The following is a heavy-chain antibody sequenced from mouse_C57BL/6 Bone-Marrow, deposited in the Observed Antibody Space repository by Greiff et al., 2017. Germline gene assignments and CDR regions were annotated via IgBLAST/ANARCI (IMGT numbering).Heavy chain of an antibody. J-gene: IGHJ1*03. V-gene: IGHV1-15*01. CDR1: GYTFTDYE. D-gene: IGHD1-1*01. Sequence: QVQLQQSGAELVRPGASVTLSCKASGYTFTDYEMHWVKQTPVHGLEWIGAIDPETGGTAYNQKFKGKAILTADKSSSTAYMELRSLTSEDSAVYYCTRRDYGSRHWYFDVWGTGTTVTVSS. CDR3: TRRDYGSRHWYFDV. CDR2: IDPETGGT.